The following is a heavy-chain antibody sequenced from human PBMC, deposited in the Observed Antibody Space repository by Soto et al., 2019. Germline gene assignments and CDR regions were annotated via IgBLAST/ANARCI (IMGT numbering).Heavy chain of an antibody. CDR1: GFTFSNYY. V-gene: IGHV3-11*01. CDR2: ISSTGRTI. Sequence: PGGSLRLSGGASGFTFSNYYMSWIRQAPGKGLEWVSYISSTGRTIYYAASVKGRFTVSRDNAQNSLSLKLNSLRVEDTAVFYCARSYSSGWEFDYWGQGTQVTVSS. CDR3: ARSYSSGWEFDY. D-gene: IGHD6-19*01. J-gene: IGHJ4*02.